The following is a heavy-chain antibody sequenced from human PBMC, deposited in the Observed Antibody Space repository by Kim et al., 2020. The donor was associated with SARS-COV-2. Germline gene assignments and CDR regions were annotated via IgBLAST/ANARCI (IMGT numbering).Heavy chain of an antibody. D-gene: IGHD3-3*01. Sequence: GGSLRLSCAASGFTFGDYAMDWVRQAPGEGLEWVSGISWNSDSIDYVDSVKGRFTISRDNAKNSLYLQMNSLRPEDTALYYCTKRGGRLLYRYSFHSWG. CDR2: ISWNSDSI. V-gene: IGHV3-9*01. CDR3: TKRGGRLLYRYSFHS. CDR1: GFTFGDYA. J-gene: IGHJ5*01.